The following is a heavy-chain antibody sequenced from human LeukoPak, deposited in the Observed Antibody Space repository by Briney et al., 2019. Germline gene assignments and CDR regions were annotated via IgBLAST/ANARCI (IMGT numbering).Heavy chain of an antibody. CDR1: GLTFSSYA. J-gene: IGHJ4*02. Sequence: PGGSLRLSCAASGLTFSSYAMHWVRQAPGKGLEWVAVISYDGSNKYYADSVKGRFTISRDNSKNTLYLQMNSLRAEDTAVYYCARDGIGELLGPYDYWGQGTLVTVSS. CDR3: ARDGIGELLGPYDY. CDR2: ISYDGSNK. V-gene: IGHV3-30*04. D-gene: IGHD3-10*01.